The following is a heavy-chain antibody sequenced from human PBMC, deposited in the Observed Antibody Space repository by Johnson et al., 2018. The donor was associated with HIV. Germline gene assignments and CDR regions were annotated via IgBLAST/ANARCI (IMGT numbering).Heavy chain of an antibody. CDR2: SSGSGGTT. CDR3: ARPDYGDRGGAFDI. D-gene: IGHD4-17*01. V-gene: IGHV3-64*04. Sequence: QMQLVESGGGVVQPGRSLRLSCAASGFTFSSYAMHWVRQAPGKGLQWVSSSSGSGGTTYYADSVKGRFTISRDNSKNTLYLQMNSLRAEDTAVYYCARPDYGDRGGAFDIWGQGTMVTVSS. J-gene: IGHJ3*02. CDR1: GFTFSSYA.